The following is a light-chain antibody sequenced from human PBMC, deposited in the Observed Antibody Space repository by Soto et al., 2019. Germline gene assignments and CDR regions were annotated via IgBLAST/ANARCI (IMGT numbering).Light chain of an antibody. V-gene: IGKV1-5*01. CDR2: NAS. CDR3: QQYRTYT. J-gene: IGKJ5*01. CDR1: QHLGSW. Sequence: DIQLTESPSPLSASVGDRFAITCRASQHLGSWLTWYQQKPGSANKLLIFNASSLKSGVQSRLSGSGFGTEFTLKISSLQPDDSATYFCQQYRTYTFGQGTRLEIK.